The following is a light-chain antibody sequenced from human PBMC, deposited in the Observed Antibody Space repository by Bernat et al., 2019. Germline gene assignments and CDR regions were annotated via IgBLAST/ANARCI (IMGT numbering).Light chain of an antibody. CDR1: QSISSW. CDR2: KPS. CDR3: QQYNTYLWT. J-gene: IGKJ1*01. Sequence: DIQMTQSPSTLSASIGDRVTIPCRASQSISSWLAWYQQKPGKAPKLLIYKPSSLESGVPSRFGGRGSGTEFTLTISSLQPDDFATYYCQQYNTYLWTFGQGTKVEIK. V-gene: IGKV1-5*03.